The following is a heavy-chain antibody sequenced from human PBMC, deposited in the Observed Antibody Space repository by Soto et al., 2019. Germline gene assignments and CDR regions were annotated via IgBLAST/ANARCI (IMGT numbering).Heavy chain of an antibody. CDR1: GGTFSTHV. CDR3: VRGGSDNSGWYIWFDP. V-gene: IGHV1-69*01. J-gene: IGHJ5*02. CDR2: IDPKFGTT. Sequence: QVQLVQSGAEVKKPGSSVKVSCKTSGGTFSTHVIGWVRQAPGQGLEWMGGIDPKFGTTNYAHKFKGRVKITADESTSTAYMEVSSLTSEDTAVYYCVRGGSDNSGWYIWFDPWGQGTLVTVSS. D-gene: IGHD6-19*01.